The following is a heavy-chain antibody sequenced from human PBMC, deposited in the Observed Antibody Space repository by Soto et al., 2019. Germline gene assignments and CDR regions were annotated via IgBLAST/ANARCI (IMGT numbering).Heavy chain of an antibody. CDR2: ISAYNGNT. Sequence: ASVKVSCKASGYTFTSYGISWVRQAPGQGLEWMGWISAYNGNTNYAQKLQGRVTMTTDTSTSTAYMELRSLRSDDTAVYYCARTLGDSSGYYHLWYYYYGMDVWGQGTTVTVSS. J-gene: IGHJ6*02. D-gene: IGHD3-22*01. CDR3: ARTLGDSSGYYHLWYYYYGMDV. V-gene: IGHV1-18*01. CDR1: GYTFTSYG.